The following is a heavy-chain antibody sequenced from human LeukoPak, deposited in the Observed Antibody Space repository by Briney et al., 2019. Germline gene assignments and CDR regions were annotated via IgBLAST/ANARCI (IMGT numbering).Heavy chain of an antibody. V-gene: IGHV3-23*01. J-gene: IGHJ4*02. CDR2: ISGSGDNT. Sequence: GGSLRLSCAASGLTFSSYAMSWVRQAPGKGLEWVSAISGSGDNTYYADSVKGRFTISRDNSKNTLYLQMNSLRAEDTAVYYCSKDIFRDYYDSSGYYSRFDYWGQGTLVTVSS. CDR1: GLTFSSYA. CDR3: SKDIFRDYYDSSGYYSRFDY. D-gene: IGHD3-22*01.